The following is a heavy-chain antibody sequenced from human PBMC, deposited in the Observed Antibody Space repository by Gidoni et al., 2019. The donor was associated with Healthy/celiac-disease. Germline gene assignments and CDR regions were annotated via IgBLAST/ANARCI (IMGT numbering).Heavy chain of an antibody. CDR1: GFTFSSYA. Sequence: EVQLLESGGGLVQPGGALRLSCAASGFTFSSYAMSWVRPAPGKGLEWVSAISGSGGSTYYAHSVKGRFTISRDNSKDTLYLQMNSLRAEDTAVYYCAKDIAVAGIRLDFDYWGQGTLVTVSS. CDR2: ISGSGGST. V-gene: IGHV3-23*01. D-gene: IGHD6-19*01. CDR3: AKDIAVAGIRLDFDY. J-gene: IGHJ4*02.